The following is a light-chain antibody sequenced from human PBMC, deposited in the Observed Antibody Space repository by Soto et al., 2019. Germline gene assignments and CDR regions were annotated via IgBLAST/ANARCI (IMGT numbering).Light chain of an antibody. J-gene: IGLJ3*02. CDR1: SGSVSTSYY. CDR3: VLYMGSGIRV. V-gene: IGLV8-61*01. CDR2: STN. Sequence: QTVVTQEPSFSGSPGRTVTLTCGLSSGSVSTSYYPSWYQQTPGQAPRTLIYSTNTRSSGVPDRFSGSILGNKAALTITGAQADDESDYYCVLYMGSGIRVFGGGTKVTVL.